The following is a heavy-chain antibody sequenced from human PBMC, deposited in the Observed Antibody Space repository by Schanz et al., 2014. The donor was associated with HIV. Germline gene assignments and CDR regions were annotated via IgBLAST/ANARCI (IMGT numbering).Heavy chain of an antibody. D-gene: IGHD3-3*01. V-gene: IGHV3-33*05. CDR3: TRGRFLERGGMDV. Sequence: QVHLVESGGGVVQPGRSLRLSCAASGFSFNSYGMHWVRQAPGKGLEWVSVISYDGRNKLYADSVKGRFMISRDNSNNTLYLQMNSLRAEDTAVYFCTRGRFLERGGMDVWGQGTAVTVSS. CDR1: GFSFNSYG. CDR2: ISYDGRNK. J-gene: IGHJ6*02.